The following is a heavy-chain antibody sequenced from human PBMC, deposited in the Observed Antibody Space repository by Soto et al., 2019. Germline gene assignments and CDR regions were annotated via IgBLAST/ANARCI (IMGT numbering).Heavy chain of an antibody. CDR2: IIPIFSTP. J-gene: IGHJ6*02. CDR1: GGTFGNSA. CDR3: ARDKDRQQLGGNYYYGIEV. V-gene: IGHV1-69*12. Sequence: QVQLVQSGAEVKKPGSSVTVSCKASGGTFGNSAISWVRQAPGQGLEWMGGIIPIFSTPDYAQKFQGRVTITADESTSTAYMELTSLKSEDTAVSYCARDKDRQQLGGNYYYGIEVWGQGTTVTVSS. D-gene: IGHD2-15*01.